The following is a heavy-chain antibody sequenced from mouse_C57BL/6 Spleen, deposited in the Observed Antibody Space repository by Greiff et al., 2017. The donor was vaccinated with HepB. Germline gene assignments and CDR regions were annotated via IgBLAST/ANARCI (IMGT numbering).Heavy chain of an antibody. CDR3: ARGLGPFAY. D-gene: IGHD4-1*01. V-gene: IGHV5-16*01. J-gene: IGHJ3*01. CDR1: GFTFSDYY. CDR2: INYDGSST. Sequence: EVQVVESEGGLVQPGSSMKLSCTASGFTFSDYYMAWVRQVPEKGLEWVANINYDGSSTYYLDSLKSRFIISRDNAKNILYLQMSSLKSEDTATYYCARGLGPFAYWGQGTLVTVSA.